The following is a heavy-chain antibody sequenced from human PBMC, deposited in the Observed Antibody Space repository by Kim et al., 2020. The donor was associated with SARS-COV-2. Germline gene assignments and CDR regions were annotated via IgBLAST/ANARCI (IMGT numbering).Heavy chain of an antibody. J-gene: IGHJ4*02. CDR3: ARGGGYSYGAIDY. V-gene: IGHV4-34*01. D-gene: IGHD5-18*01. Sequence: YNPPLKSRVTISVDTSKNQFSLKLGSVTAADTAVYYCARGGGYSYGAIDYWGQGTLVTVSS.